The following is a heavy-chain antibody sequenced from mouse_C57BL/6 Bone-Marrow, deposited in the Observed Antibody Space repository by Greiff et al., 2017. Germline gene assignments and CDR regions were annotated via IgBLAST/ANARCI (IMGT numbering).Heavy chain of an antibody. J-gene: IGHJ1*03. CDR3: ARGGYSNYVWYFDV. CDR2: IYPGDGDT. Sequence: VKLMESGPELVKPGASVKISCKASGYAFSSSWMNWVKQRPGKGLEWIGRIYPGDGDTNYNGKFKGKATLTADKSSSTAYMQLSSLTSEDSAVYFCARGGYSNYVWYFDVWGTGTTVTVSS. CDR1: GYAFSSSW. V-gene: IGHV1-82*01. D-gene: IGHD2-5*01.